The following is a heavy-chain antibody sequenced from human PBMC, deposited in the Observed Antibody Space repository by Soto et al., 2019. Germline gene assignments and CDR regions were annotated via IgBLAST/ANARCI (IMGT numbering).Heavy chain of an antibody. D-gene: IGHD1-1*01. CDR1: GFTFSSYA. V-gene: IGHV3-30-3*01. Sequence: QVQLVESGGGVVQPGRSLRLSCAASGFTFSSYAMHWVRQAPGKGLEWVAVISYDGSNKYYADSVKGRFTISRDNSKNTLYLQMNRLRAEDTAVYYCARDRYWNVGSPYFDYWGQGTLVTVSS. J-gene: IGHJ4*02. CDR3: ARDRYWNVGSPYFDY. CDR2: ISYDGSNK.